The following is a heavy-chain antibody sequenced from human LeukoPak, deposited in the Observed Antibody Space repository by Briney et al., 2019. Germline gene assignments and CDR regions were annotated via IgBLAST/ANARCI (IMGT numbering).Heavy chain of an antibody. Sequence: ASVKVSCKASGHTFTGYYMHWVRQAPGQGLQWIGWINPNSGGTKYAQKFQGRVTLTRDTSISTSYMELSSLRSDDTAVYYCARVWAYHDTSGYLEYFQEWGQGTLVTVSS. CDR1: GHTFTGYY. D-gene: IGHD3-22*01. V-gene: IGHV1-2*02. CDR3: ARVWAYHDTSGYLEYFQE. CDR2: INPNSGGT. J-gene: IGHJ1*01.